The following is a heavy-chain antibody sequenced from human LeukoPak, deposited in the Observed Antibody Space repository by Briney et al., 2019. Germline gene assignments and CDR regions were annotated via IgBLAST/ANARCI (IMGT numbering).Heavy chain of an antibody. CDR2: IYYSGST. V-gene: IGHV4-59*08. CDR3: ARLTLEMSFPYYYYGMDV. CDR1: GGSISSYY. J-gene: IGHJ6*02. Sequence: KSSETLSLTCTVSGGSISSYYWGWIRQPPGKGLEWIGYIYYSGSTNYNPSLKSRVTISVDTSKNQFSLKLSSVTAADTAVYYCARLTLEMSFPYYYYGMDVWGQGTTVTVSS.